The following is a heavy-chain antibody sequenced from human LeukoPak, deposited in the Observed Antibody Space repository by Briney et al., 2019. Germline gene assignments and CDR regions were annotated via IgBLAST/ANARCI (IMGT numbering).Heavy chain of an antibody. CDR3: ARELQFPSYFDY. D-gene: IGHD2-15*01. CDR2: IYYSGST. Sequence: SETLSLTCTISGGSISSYYWSWIRQPPGKGLEWIGYIYYSGSTNYNPSLKSRVTISVDTSKNQFSLKLSSVTAADTAVYYCARELQFPSYFDYWGQGTLVTVSS. V-gene: IGHV4-59*01. J-gene: IGHJ4*02. CDR1: GGSISSYY.